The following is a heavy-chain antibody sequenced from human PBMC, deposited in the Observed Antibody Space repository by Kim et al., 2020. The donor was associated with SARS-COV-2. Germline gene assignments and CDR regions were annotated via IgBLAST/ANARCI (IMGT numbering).Heavy chain of an antibody. CDR1: GFTFSSYG. V-gene: IGHV3-33*01. Sequence: GGSLRLSCAASGFTFSSYGMHWVRQAPGKGLEWVAVIWYDGSNKYYADSVKGRFTISRDNSKNTLYLQMNSLRAEDTAVYYCARGEYYYDSSGYYYYYGMDVWGQGTTVTVSS. CDR2: IWYDGSNK. D-gene: IGHD3-22*01. CDR3: ARGEYYYDSSGYYYYYGMDV. J-gene: IGHJ6*02.